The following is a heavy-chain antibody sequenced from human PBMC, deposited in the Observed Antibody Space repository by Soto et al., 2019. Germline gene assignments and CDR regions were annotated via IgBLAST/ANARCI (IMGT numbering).Heavy chain of an antibody. CDR2: IKSKIDGGTT. CDR3: TTVIAPGGTFIPY. Sequence: GGSLRRSCVASGFTFDSALMSWVRQAPGKGLEWVARIKSKIDGGTTDYAAPVKGTFTVSRDDSKNTLYLQMNSLKTEDTAVYYCTTVIAPGGTFIPYWGQGTLVTVSS. J-gene: IGHJ4*02. V-gene: IGHV3-15*01. CDR1: GFTFDSAL. D-gene: IGHD6-13*01.